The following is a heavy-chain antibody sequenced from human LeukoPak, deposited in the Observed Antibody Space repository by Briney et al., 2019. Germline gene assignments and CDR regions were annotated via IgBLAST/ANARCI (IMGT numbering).Heavy chain of an antibody. CDR3: ARGMAAAYDYNWFDS. Sequence: KSSETLSLTCTVSGGSISSSSYYWGWIRQPPGKGLEWIGSIYYSGSTYYNPSLKSRVTISVDTSKNQFSLKLSSVTAADTAVYYCARGMAAAYDYNWFDSWGQGILVTVSP. D-gene: IGHD5-12*01. CDR1: GGSISSSSYY. V-gene: IGHV4-39*01. J-gene: IGHJ5*01. CDR2: IYYSGST.